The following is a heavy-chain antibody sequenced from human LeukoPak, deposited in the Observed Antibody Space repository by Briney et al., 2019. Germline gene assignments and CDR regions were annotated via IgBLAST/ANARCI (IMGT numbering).Heavy chain of an antibody. D-gene: IGHD5-12*01. CDR2: INPNSGDT. Sequence: ASVKVSCKASGYTFTGYYMHWVRQAPGQGLECMGWINPNSGDTNSAQKFEGRVTMTRDTSISTTYMELSRLKSDDTAVYYCARSDGFSGYSSLGDSWGQGTLVTVSS. J-gene: IGHJ5*01. CDR3: ARSDGFSGYSSLGDS. V-gene: IGHV1-2*02. CDR1: GYTFTGYY.